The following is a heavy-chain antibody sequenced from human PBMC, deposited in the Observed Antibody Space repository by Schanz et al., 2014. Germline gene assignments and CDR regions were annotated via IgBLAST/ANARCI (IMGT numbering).Heavy chain of an antibody. J-gene: IGHJ6*04. V-gene: IGHV1-46*02. CDR2: INPSGGST. Sequence: QVQLVQSGPEVKKPGASVKVSCQASGYTLKDHAMHWVRQAPGQGLEWMGIINPSGGSTSYAQKFQGRVTMTRDTSTSTVYMEVSGLRSEDTAVYYCAKVDRTRYYAMDVWGKGTTVTVSS. CDR3: AKVDRTRYYAMDV. CDR1: GYTLKDHA. D-gene: IGHD3-9*01.